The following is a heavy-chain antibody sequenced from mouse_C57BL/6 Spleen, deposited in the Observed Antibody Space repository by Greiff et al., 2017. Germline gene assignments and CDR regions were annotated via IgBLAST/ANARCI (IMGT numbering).Heavy chain of an antibody. CDR2: IYPGSGST. V-gene: IGHV1-55*01. CDR3: ARSYDGYYRH. D-gene: IGHD2-3*01. Sequence: QVQLKQSGAELVKPGASVKMSCKASGYTFTSYWITWVKQRPGQGLEWIGDIYPGSGSTNYNEKFKSKATLTVDTSSSTAYMQLSSLTSEDSAVYYCARSYDGYYRHWGQGTLVTVSA. CDR1: GYTFTSYW. J-gene: IGHJ3*01.